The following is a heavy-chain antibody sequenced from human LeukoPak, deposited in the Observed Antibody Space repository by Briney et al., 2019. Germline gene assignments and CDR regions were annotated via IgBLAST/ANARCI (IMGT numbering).Heavy chain of an antibody. CDR3: ARGRNYGSGSYVFDY. CDR2: ISSSGGTT. V-gene: IGHV3-23*01. CDR1: GFTFTNFG. D-gene: IGHD3-10*01. Sequence: GGSLRLSCAASGFTFTNFGMSWVRQAPGKELEWVSRISSSGGTTNYADSVKGRFTISRDNSKNSVYLQMNSLRAEDTAVYYCARGRNYGSGSYVFDYWGQGTLVTVSS. J-gene: IGHJ4*02.